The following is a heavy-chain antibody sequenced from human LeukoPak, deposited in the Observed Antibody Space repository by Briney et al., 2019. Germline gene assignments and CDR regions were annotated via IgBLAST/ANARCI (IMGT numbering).Heavy chain of an antibody. J-gene: IGHJ2*01. CDR3: AKNNDYGGSYWYFDL. CDR2: ISYDGSNK. V-gene: IGHV3-30*18. Sequence: GGSLRLSCAASGFTFSRFGMHWVRQAPGKGLEWVAVISYDGSNKYYEDSVKGRFTISRDSSKNTLYLQMSSLRDEDTAVYYCAKNNDYGGSYWYFDLWGRGTLVTVSS. D-gene: IGHD4-23*01. CDR1: GFTFSRFG.